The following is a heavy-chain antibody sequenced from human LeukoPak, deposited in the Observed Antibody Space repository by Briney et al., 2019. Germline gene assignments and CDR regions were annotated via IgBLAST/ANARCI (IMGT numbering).Heavy chain of an antibody. CDR1: GYTFTGYY. CDR3: AREHYSSGWYVLDFDY. D-gene: IGHD6-19*01. J-gene: IGHJ4*02. V-gene: IGHV1-2*06. CDR2: INLNSGGT. Sequence: ASVKVSCKASGYTFTGYYMHWVRQAPGQGLEWMGRINLNSGGTNYAQKFQGRVTMTRDTSISTAYMELSRLRSDDTAVYYCAREHYSSGWYVLDFDYWGQGTLVTVSS.